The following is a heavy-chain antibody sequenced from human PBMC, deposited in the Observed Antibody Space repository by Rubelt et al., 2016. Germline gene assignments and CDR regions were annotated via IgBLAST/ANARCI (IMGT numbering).Heavy chain of an antibody. Sequence: QITLKESGPTLVKPTQTLTLTCTFSGFALSSSGAAVGWIRQSPGKALEWLALIYWDDDKLYSPSLKNSLTVIKDSSENRVVLTLTNMDPLDTATYYWAHRQYDHVWGSYRYTSSGFDYWGQGTLVTVSS. CDR3: AHRQYDHVWGSYRYTSSGFDY. V-gene: IGHV2-5*02. CDR2: IYWDDDK. D-gene: IGHD3-16*02. CDR1: GFALSSSGAA. J-gene: IGHJ4*02.